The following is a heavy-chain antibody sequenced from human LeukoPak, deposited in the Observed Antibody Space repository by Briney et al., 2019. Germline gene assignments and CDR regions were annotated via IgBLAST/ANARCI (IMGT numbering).Heavy chain of an antibody. J-gene: IGHJ6*03. V-gene: IGHV7-4-1*02. CDR1: GYTFTSYA. CDR2: INTNTGNP. CDR3: ARAQNQIYYYYMDV. Sequence: ASVKASCKASGYTFTSYAMNWVRQAPGQGLEWTGWINTNTGNPTYAQGFTGRFVFSLDTSVSTAYLQISSLKAEDTAVYYCARAQNQIYYYYMDVWGKGTTVTVSS.